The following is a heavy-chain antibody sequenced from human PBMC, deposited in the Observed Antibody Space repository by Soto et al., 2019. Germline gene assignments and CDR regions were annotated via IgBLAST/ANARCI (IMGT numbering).Heavy chain of an antibody. CDR2: VSGPGGLA. Sequence: GESLTLACAVYGFPFETYATSWVRPAAGKGLDWVSGVSGPGGLAFNTVSAKDWSTISRDYSKKPLSVQMNSLRADDTGIYYCAKGTVRCDYGAFDYWGQGTLVTVSS. V-gene: IGHV3-23*01. CDR1: GFPFETYA. J-gene: IGHJ4*02. D-gene: IGHD3-10*01. CDR3: AKGTVRCDYGAFDY.